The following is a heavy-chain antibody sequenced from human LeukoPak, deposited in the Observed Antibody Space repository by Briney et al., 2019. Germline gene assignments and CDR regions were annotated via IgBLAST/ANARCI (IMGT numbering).Heavy chain of an antibody. CDR2: INHSGST. CDR3: ARRRPSSCSDY. J-gene: IGHJ4*02. Sequence: SETLSLTCSVSGDSISSSSYYWSWIRQPPGKGLEWIGEINHSGSTNYNPSLKSRVTISVDTSKNQFSLKLSSVTAADTAVYYCARRRPSSCSDYWGQGTLVTVSS. V-gene: IGHV4-39*07. CDR1: GDSISSSSYY. D-gene: IGHD2-2*01.